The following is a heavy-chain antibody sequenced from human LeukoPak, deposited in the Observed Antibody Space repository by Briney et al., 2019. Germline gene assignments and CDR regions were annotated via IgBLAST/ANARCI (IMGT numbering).Heavy chain of an antibody. CDR1: GGSGSSGSCY. J-gene: IGHJ4*02. D-gene: IGHD3-22*01. CDR3: AREYKPYYYDSSGYYYFDY. CDR2: VYNSGST. V-gene: IGHV4-61*01. Sequence: PSETLSLTCTVSGGSGSSGSCYWSWIRQPPGKGLEWIRYVYNSGSTNYNPSLKSRVTISVDTSKNQFSLKLSSVTAADTAVYYCAREYKPYYYDSSGYYYFDYWGQGTLVTVSS.